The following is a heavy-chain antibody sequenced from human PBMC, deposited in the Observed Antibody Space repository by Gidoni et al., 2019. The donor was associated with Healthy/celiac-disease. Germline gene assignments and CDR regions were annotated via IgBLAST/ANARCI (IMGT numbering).Heavy chain of an antibody. V-gene: IGHV2-70*01. Sequence: QVTLRESGPALVKPTQTLTLTCTFSGFSLSTSGMCVSWIRQPPGKALEWLALIDWDDDKYYSTSLKTRLTISKDTSKNQVVLTMTNMDPVDTATYYCARSEYSSSSGAFDIWGQGTMVTVSS. CDR2: IDWDDDK. CDR3: ARSEYSSSSGAFDI. D-gene: IGHD6-6*01. J-gene: IGHJ3*02. CDR1: GFSLSTSGMC.